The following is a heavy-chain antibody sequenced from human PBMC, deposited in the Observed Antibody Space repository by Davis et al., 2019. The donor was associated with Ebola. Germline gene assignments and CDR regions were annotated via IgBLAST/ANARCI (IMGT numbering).Heavy chain of an antibody. V-gene: IGHV4-39*07. CDR1: GGSISSSSYY. CDR2: IYYSGST. CDR3: ARHLAARAYYWYFDL. Sequence: SETLSLTCTVSGGSISSSSYYWGWIRQPPGKGLEWIGSIYYSGSTYYNPSLKSRVAISVDTSKNQFSLRLSSVTAADTALYYCARHLAARAYYWYFDLWGRGTLVTVSS. J-gene: IGHJ2*01. D-gene: IGHD6-6*01.